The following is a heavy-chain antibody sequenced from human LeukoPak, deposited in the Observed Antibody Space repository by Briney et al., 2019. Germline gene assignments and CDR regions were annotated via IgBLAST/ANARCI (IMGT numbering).Heavy chain of an antibody. J-gene: IGHJ4*02. CDR3: ASLHQVRGLTVFDY. Sequence: SETLSLTCALYGGSFNDYYWSWIRQPPGKGLEWIGEINHSGGTNYNPSLKSRVTISVDTSKNQFSLKLSSVTAADTALYYCASLHQVRGLTVFDYWGQGALVTVSS. CDR1: GGSFNDYY. V-gene: IGHV4-34*01. D-gene: IGHD3-10*01. CDR2: INHSGGT.